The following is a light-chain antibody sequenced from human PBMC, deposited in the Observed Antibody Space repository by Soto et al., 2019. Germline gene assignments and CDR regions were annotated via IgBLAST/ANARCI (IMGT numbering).Light chain of an antibody. J-gene: IGKJ5*01. CDR3: QQTYSTPIT. V-gene: IGKV1-39*01. CDR2: ASS. Sequence: DLQMTQSPSSLSASVGDRVTITCRASQTISNTLNWYQQRPGKPPNLLIYASSTLQSGVPPRFSGGGSGTEFTLTISSLQPEDFAPYYCQQTYSTPITFGQGTRLEIK. CDR1: QTISNT.